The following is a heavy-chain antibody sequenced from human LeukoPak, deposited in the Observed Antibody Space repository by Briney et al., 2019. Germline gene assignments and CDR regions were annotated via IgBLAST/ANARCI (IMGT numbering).Heavy chain of an antibody. V-gene: IGHV3-30*04. J-gene: IGHJ4*02. Sequence: GGSLRLSCAASGFTFSSYAMHWVRQAPGKGLEWVAVISYDGSNKYYADPVKGRFTISRDNSKNTLYLQMNSLRAEDTAVYYCARAYYDFWSGSGYFDYWGQGTLVTVSS. D-gene: IGHD3-3*01. CDR1: GFTFSSYA. CDR2: ISYDGSNK. CDR3: ARAYYDFWSGSGYFDY.